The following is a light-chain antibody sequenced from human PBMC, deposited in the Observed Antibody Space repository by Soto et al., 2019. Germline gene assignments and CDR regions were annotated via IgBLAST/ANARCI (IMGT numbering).Light chain of an antibody. CDR2: DAS. J-gene: IGKJ5*01. CDR3: QQSYSTPPIT. CDR1: QGINRW. Sequence: DIQMTQSPSSVSASVGDRVTITCRASQGINRWLAWYQQKLGKAPKLLIFDASSLQSGVPSRFSGSGSGTDFTLTISSLQPEDFATYYCQQSYSTPPITFGQGTRLEIK. V-gene: IGKV1-12*01.